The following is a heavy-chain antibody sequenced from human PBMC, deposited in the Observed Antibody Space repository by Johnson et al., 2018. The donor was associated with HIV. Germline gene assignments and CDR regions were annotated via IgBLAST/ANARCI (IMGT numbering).Heavy chain of an antibody. CDR3: AKPLVGATRDDAFDV. D-gene: IGHD1-26*01. CDR2: IRYDGSYK. V-gene: IGHV3-30*02. CDR1: GFNFNIYG. Sequence: QVQLVESGGGVVQPGGSLRLSCAASGFNFNIYGMHWVRQAPVRGLEWVAFIRYDGSYKNYVDSAKGRFPISRDNSKNTLYLQMNSLSAEDTAVYYCAKPLVGATRDDAFDVWGQGTMVTVSS. J-gene: IGHJ3*01.